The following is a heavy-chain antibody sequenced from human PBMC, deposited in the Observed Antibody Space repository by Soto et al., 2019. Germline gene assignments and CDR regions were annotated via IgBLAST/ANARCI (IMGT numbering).Heavy chain of an antibody. D-gene: IGHD3-22*01. CDR3: ARAITMIVVVIKRNYYYGMDV. CDR1: GGTFSSYA. V-gene: IGHV1-69*13. J-gene: IGHJ6*02. CDR2: IIPIFGTA. Sequence: GASVKVSCKASGGTFSSYAISWVRQAPGQGLEWMGGIIPIFGTANYAQKFQGRVTITADESTSTAYMELSSLRSEDTAVYYCARAITMIVVVIKRNYYYGMDVWGQGTTVTVSS.